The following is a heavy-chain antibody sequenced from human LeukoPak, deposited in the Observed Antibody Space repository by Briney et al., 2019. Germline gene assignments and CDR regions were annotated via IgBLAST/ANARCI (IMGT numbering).Heavy chain of an antibody. CDR2: ISSSSSYI. CDR1: GFTFSSYS. D-gene: IGHD3-22*01. J-gene: IGHJ5*02. Sequence: PGGSLRLSCAASGFTFSSYSMNWVRLAPGKGLEWVSSISSSSSYIYYADSVKGRFTISRDNAKNSLYLQMNSLRAEDTAVYYCARVLSGSWDWFDPWGQGTLVTVSS. CDR3: ARVLSGSWDWFDP. V-gene: IGHV3-21*01.